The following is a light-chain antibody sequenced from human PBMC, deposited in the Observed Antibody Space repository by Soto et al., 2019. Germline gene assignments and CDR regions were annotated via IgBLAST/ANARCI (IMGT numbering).Light chain of an antibody. CDR3: QQYGSSRWT. CDR1: QSVGSAY. J-gene: IGKJ1*01. Sequence: EIVLTQSPGTLSLSPGERATLSCRASQSVGSAYLAWYQHTPGQAPRLLIYGASSRATGIPDRFSGSGSGTDFTLTISILEPEDFAVYYCQQYGSSRWTFGQGTKVEAK. CDR2: GAS. V-gene: IGKV3-20*01.